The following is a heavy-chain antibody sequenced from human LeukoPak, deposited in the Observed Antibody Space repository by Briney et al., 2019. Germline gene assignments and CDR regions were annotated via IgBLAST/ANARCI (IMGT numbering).Heavy chain of an antibody. CDR2: IRYDGSNK. V-gene: IGHV3-30*02. CDR1: GFTFSSYG. Sequence: GGSLRLSRAASGFTFSSYGMHWVRQAPGKGLEWVAFIRYDGSNKYYADSVKGRFAISRDNSKNSLDLQMNSLRAEDTAVYYCARDPDNRSRSRPGWFDPWGQGTLVTVSS. D-gene: IGHD6-6*01. CDR3: ARDPDNRSRSRPGWFDP. J-gene: IGHJ5*02.